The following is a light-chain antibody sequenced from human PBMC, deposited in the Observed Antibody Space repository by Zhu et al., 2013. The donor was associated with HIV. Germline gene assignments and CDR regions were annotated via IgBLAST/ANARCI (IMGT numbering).Light chain of an antibody. V-gene: IGKV3-20*01. CDR1: HRVSSRY. CDR3: QQYGTSPLT. Sequence: EIVLTQSPGTLSLSPGETATLSCRASHRVSSRYLAWYQQQPGQAPRLLIHGASTRATGIPDRFSGSGSGTDFTLTINRLEPEDFAVYYCQQYGTSPLTFGGGTTVEIK. CDR2: GAS. J-gene: IGKJ4*01.